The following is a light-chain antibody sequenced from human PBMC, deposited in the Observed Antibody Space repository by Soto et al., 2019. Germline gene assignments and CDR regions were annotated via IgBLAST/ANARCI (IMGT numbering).Light chain of an antibody. CDR3: RQRINWPWT. CDR1: QSVSSY. J-gene: IGKJ1*01. CDR2: DAS. Sequence: EIGLTQSPATLSLSPGERATLSCRASQSVSSYLAWYQQKPGQAPRLLIYDASNVDTGIPARFSGSGSGTDFNLTISSLEPEEFAVYCCRQRINWPWTFGQGTKVEVK. V-gene: IGKV3-11*01.